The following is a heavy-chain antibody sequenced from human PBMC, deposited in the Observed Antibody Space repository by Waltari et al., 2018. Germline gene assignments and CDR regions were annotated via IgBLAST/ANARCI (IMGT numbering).Heavy chain of an antibody. V-gene: IGHV3-21*03. CDR2: ISGGGSDI. J-gene: IGHJ4*02. CDR3: VRALTTPNDF. CDR1: GFTFSTYG. D-gene: IGHD1-1*01. Sequence: EVQLVESGGGLVKPGESRRLSCAASGFTFSTYGMNWVGQAPGKGMEWVSFISGGGSDIYYLDSVKGRFTISRDNDKNSLYLQMDSLTADDTAVYYCVRALTTPNDFWGQGTLVTVSS.